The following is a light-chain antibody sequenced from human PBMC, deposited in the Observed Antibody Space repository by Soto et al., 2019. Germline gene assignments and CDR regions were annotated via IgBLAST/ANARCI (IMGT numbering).Light chain of an antibody. Sequence: DIVLKQFPGTLSLSPGERATLSCRASQSLTRNYLAWYQQKVGQAPRLLIYGANTRAAGIPDRFSGSGSGTDFTLTISRLEPEDFAVYYCQQYTKSPLTFGGGTKVDIK. CDR2: GAN. J-gene: IGKJ4*01. CDR3: QQYTKSPLT. CDR1: QSLTRNY. V-gene: IGKV3-20*01.